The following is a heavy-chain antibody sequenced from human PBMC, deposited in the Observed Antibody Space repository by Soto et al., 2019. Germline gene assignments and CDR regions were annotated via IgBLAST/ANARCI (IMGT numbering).Heavy chain of an antibody. CDR3: ATWHLREHAYDI. CDR1: GLTVSGIKY. Sequence: DVPLVESGGGLIQPGGSLRLSCVASGLTVSGIKYMAWVRQAPGKGPEWVSGVYDLDGTYYADSVRGRFTTSIDSSRTTVYLQMRDLRPEDTALYFCATWHLREHAYDIWGQGTMFTVAS. CDR2: VYDLDGT. V-gene: IGHV3-53*01. J-gene: IGHJ3*02.